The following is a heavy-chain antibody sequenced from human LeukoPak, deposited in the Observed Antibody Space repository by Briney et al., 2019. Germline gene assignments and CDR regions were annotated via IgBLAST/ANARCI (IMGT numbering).Heavy chain of an antibody. V-gene: IGHV4-59*01. D-gene: IGHD6-13*01. J-gene: IGHJ5*02. CDR1: GDSNTTYY. Sequence: PSETLSLTCTVSGDSNTTYYWSWIRQSPGKGLKWIGYINYIGSTNYNPSLKNRVTISADISKSQFSLRLRSVTAADTAVYFCARGVTAAGSSWGQGTLVTVSS. CDR2: INYIGST. CDR3: ARGVTAAGSS.